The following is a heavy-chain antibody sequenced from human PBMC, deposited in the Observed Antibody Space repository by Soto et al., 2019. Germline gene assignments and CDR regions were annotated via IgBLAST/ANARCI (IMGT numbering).Heavy chain of an antibody. Sequence: GGSLRPSGAASGSGFSDSSIHWVRQTPGKGLDWLAVIQRDSSHIYYSDPVKGRFNISKDNYKKMLYLQMNELTTEDTDLYYCVRVVWGYSFGNGMDDWGQGTTVNVSS. CDR3: VRVVWGYSFGNGMDD. CDR1: GSGFSDSS. CDR2: IQRDSSHI. D-gene: IGHD5-18*01. V-gene: IGHV3-30-3*01. J-gene: IGHJ6*02.